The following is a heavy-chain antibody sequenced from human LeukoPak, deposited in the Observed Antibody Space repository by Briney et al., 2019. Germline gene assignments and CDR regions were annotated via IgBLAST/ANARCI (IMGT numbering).Heavy chain of an antibody. CDR3: ARGGYSYGYAQLDFDY. CDR1: GFTFSSYA. J-gene: IGHJ4*02. CDR2: ISYDGSNK. V-gene: IGHV3-30-3*01. D-gene: IGHD5-18*01. Sequence: GGSLRLSCAASGFTFSSYAMHWVRQAPGKGLEGVAVISYDGSNKYYTDSVKGRFTISRDNSKNTLYLQMNSLRAEDTAVYYCARGGYSYGYAQLDFDYWGQGTLVTVSS.